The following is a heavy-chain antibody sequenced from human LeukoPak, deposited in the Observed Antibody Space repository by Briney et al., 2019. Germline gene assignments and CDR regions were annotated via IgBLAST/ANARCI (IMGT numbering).Heavy chain of an antibody. CDR2: IYSGGTT. J-gene: IGHJ4*02. V-gene: IGHV3-53*01. Sequence: PGGSLRLSCAASGFTVSSNYISWVRQAPGKGLEWVSLIYSGGTTRYADSVKGRFTISRDNSKNTLYLQMNSLRAEDTAVYYCARKVKKGSAAVGSRDYWGQGTLVTVSS. CDR3: ARKVKKGSAAVGSRDY. D-gene: IGHD6-13*01. CDR1: GFTVSSNY.